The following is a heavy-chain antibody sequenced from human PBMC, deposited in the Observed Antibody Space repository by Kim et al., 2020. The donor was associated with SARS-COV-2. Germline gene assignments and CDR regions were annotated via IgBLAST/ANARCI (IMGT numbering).Heavy chain of an antibody. J-gene: IGHJ4*02. V-gene: IGHV3-23*01. CDR1: GFTFSSYA. CDR2: ISGSGGST. D-gene: IGHD1-26*01. Sequence: GGSLRLSCAASGFTFSSYAMSWVRQAPGKGLEWVSAISGSGGSTYYADSVKGRFTISRDNSKNTLYLQMNSLRAEDTAVYYCAKDGADSGSSAGFDYWGQGTLVTVSS. CDR3: AKDGADSGSSAGFDY.